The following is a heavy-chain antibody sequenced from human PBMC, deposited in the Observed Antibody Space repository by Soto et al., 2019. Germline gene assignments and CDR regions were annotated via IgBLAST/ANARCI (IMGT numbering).Heavy chain of an antibody. D-gene: IGHD3-16*01. CDR2: ISAYNGNT. V-gene: IGHV1-18*01. CDR3: ARFDGAEVYYYYGMDV. Sequence: ASVKVSCKASGYTFTSYGISWVRQAPGQGLEWMGWISAYNGNTNYAQKLQGRVTMTTDTSTSTAYMELRSLRSDDTAVYYCARFDGAEVYYYYGMDVWGQGTTVTVSS. CDR1: GYTFTSYG. J-gene: IGHJ6*02.